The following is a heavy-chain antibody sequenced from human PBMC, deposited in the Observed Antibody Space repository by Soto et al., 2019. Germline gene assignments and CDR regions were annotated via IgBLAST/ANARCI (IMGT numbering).Heavy chain of an antibody. CDR3: ARSPPQLWPHPGVIDI. Sequence: GGSLRLDCASSGFTFSSYAMICGRHTPGKGLEWVSAIYTNGTTYYADSVKGRFTISRDNSKNTLYLQMNSLKAEDTAVYYCARSPPQLWPHPGVIDIWGQGTMVTVSS. J-gene: IGHJ3*02. D-gene: IGHD1-1*01. CDR1: GFTFSSYA. V-gene: IGHV3-23*05. CDR2: IYTNGTT.